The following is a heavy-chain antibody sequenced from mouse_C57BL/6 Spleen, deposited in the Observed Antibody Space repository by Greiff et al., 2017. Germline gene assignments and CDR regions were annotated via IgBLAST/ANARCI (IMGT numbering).Heavy chain of an antibody. CDR1: GYSFTGYF. Sequence: FQLQQSGPELVKPGDSVKISCKASGYSFTGYFMNWVMQSHGKSLEWIGRINPYNGDTFYNQKFKGKATLTVDKSSSTAHMGLRSLTTEDSAVYYCARWDYDGYYYAMDYWGQGTSVTVSS. J-gene: IGHJ4*01. CDR2: INPYNGDT. D-gene: IGHD2-4*01. CDR3: ARWDYDGYYYAMDY. V-gene: IGHV1-20*01.